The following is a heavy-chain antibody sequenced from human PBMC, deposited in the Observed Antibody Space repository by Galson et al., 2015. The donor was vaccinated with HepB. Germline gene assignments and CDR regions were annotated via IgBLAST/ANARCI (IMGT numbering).Heavy chain of an antibody. J-gene: IGHJ4*02. CDR3: AKLRSGWHAHDY. V-gene: IGHV3-23*01. Sequence: SLRLSCAASGFTFSSYAMSWVRQAPGKGLEWVSDISGSGGSTYYADSVKGRFTISRDNSKNTLYLQMNSLRAEDTAVYYCAKLRSGWHAHDYWGQGTLVTVSS. CDR1: GFTFSSYA. D-gene: IGHD6-19*01. CDR2: ISGSGGST.